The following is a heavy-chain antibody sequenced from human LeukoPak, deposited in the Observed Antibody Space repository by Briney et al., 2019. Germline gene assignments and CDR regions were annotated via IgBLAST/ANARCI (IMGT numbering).Heavy chain of an antibody. D-gene: IGHD1-1*01. Sequence: ASVKVSCKASGYSFTSYGISWVRQAPGQGLEWMGWINPNNGFTAYAQNFQGRVTMTRDTSISTAYMDLSRLTSDDTAVYFCARDRGARLERFYAFDFWGQGTTVTVSS. CDR2: INPNNGFT. V-gene: IGHV1-2*02. CDR3: ARDRGARLERFYAFDF. CDR1: GYSFTSYG. J-gene: IGHJ3*01.